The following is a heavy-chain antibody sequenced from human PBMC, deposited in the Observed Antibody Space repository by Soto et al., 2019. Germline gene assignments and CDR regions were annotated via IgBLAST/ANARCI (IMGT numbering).Heavy chain of an antibody. Sequence: QAPGKGLEWMGGFDPEDGETIYAQKFQGRVTMTEDTSTDTAYMELSSLGSEDTAVYYCATKIGAGDFDYWGQGTLVTVSS. CDR2: FDPEDGET. J-gene: IGHJ4*02. CDR3: ATKIGAGDFDY. V-gene: IGHV1-24*01. D-gene: IGHD2-21*01.